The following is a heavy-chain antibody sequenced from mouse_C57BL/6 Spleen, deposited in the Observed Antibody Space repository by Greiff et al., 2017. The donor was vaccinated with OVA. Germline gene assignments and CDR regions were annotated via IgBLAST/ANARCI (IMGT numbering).Heavy chain of an antibody. D-gene: IGHD1-1*01. CDR3: ARGGSSYGGAMDC. J-gene: IGHJ4*01. CDR1: GYTFTSYW. CDR2: IDPSDSYT. V-gene: IGHV1-59*01. Sequence: QVQLQQPGAELVRPGTSVKLSCKASGYTFTSYWMHWVKQRPGQGLEWIGVIDPSDSYTNYNQKFKGKATLTVDTSSSTAYMQLSSLTSEDSAVYYCARGGSSYGGAMDCWGQGTTVTVSS.